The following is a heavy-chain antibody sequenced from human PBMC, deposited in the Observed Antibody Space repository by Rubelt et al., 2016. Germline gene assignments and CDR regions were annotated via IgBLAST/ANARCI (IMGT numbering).Heavy chain of an antibody. CDR3: ARGRDGDRMGC. Sequence: QLQLHESGPGLVKPSETLSLTCTVSGGSISSITYKWAWVRQPPEKGLEWIGEINHSGSTYYNPSLKSRVTISVDTSKNQFALRRSSWTAADTAVYYCARGRDGDRMGCWGQGTLVTVSS. CDR1: GGSISSITYK. CDR2: INHSGST. D-gene: IGHD4-17*01. J-gene: IGHJ4*02. V-gene: IGHV4-39*07.